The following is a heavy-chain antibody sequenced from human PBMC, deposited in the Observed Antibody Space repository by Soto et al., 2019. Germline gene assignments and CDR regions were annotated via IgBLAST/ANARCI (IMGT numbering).Heavy chain of an antibody. CDR1: GYTFITYG. V-gene: IGHV1-18*01. CDR3: ARGPTDYYDNSANYFLAY. J-gene: IGHJ4*02. CDR2: ISTYNGNT. Sequence: QVQLVQSGAEVKKPGASVKVSCKASGYTFITYGVSWVRQAPGQGLDWLGWISTYNGNTRYAERPQGRVTMTTDTTTNTAYMELRNLRSDDTAVYYCARGPTDYYDNSANYFLAYWGQGTLVTVSS. D-gene: IGHD3-22*01.